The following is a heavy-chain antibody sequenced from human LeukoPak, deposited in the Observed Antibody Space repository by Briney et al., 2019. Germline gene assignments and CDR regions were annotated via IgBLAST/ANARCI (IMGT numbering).Heavy chain of an antibody. D-gene: IGHD3-22*01. Sequence: ASVKVSYKASGYTFTGYYMHWVRQAPGQGLEWMGWINPNSGGTNYAQKFQGRVTMTRDTSISTAYMELSRLRSDDTAVYYCARGHYYDSSGYYNYYYGMDVWGQGTTVTVSS. V-gene: IGHV1-2*02. CDR1: GYTFTGYY. CDR3: ARGHYYDSSGYYNYYYGMDV. CDR2: INPNSGGT. J-gene: IGHJ6*02.